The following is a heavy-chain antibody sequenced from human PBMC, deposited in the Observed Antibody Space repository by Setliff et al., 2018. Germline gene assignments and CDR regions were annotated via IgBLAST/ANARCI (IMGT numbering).Heavy chain of an antibody. CDR1: GGSISSSIYF. CDR2: IHHSGET. CDR3: ARARDGIDFDYFDY. V-gene: IGHV4-31*03. Sequence: SETLSLTCNVSGGSISSSIYFWGWIRQHPGKGLEWIGYIHHSGETFYNPSLRSRVIISVDTSKNQFSLKVTSLIAADTAVYYCARARDGIDFDYFDYWGRGTPVTVSS. J-gene: IGHJ4*02.